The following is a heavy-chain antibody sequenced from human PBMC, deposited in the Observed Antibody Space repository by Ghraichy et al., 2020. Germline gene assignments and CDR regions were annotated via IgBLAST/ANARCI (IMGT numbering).Heavy chain of an antibody. CDR1: GGSISSGDYY. CDR3: ARDRAGSPYRDYLTGPYYYYGMDV. V-gene: IGHV4-30-4*01. D-gene: IGHD4-17*01. CDR2: IYYSGST. Sequence: SETLSLTCTVSGGSISSGDYYWSWIRQPPGKGLEWIGYIYYSGSTFYNPSLKSRVTISVDTSKNQFSLKLSSVTAADTAVYYCARDRAGSPYRDYLTGPYYYYGMDVWGQGTTVTVSS. J-gene: IGHJ6*02.